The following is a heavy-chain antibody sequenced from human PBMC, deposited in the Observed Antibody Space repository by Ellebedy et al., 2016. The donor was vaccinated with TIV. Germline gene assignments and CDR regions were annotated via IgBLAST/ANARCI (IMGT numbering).Heavy chain of an antibody. V-gene: IGHV4-59*02. CDR2: IYSSGST. J-gene: IGHJ4*02. Sequence: MPSETLSLTCTVSGGSVSGYYWSRIRQPPGEGLELIGYIYSSGSTNYNPSLKSRITISLNTSKNQFSLNLTSVTAADTAVYYCARGVAGIDYWGQGTLVTVSS. D-gene: IGHD6-19*01. CDR1: GGSVSGYY. CDR3: ARGVAGIDY.